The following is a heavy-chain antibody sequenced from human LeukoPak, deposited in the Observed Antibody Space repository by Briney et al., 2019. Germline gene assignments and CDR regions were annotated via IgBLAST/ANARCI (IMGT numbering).Heavy chain of an antibody. J-gene: IGHJ5*02. CDR3: ARVSNYGDPPWFDP. D-gene: IGHD4-17*01. CDR1: GYTFTGYY. CDR2: INPNSGGT. Sequence: ASVKVSCKASGYTFTGYYMHWVRQAPGQGLKWMGWINPNSGGTNYAQKFQGWVTMTRDTSISTAYMELSRLRSDDTAVYYCARVSNYGDPPWFDPWGQGTLVTVSS. V-gene: IGHV1-2*04.